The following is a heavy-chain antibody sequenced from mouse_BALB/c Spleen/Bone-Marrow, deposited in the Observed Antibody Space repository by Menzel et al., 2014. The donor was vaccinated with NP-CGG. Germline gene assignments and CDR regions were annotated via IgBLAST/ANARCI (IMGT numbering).Heavy chain of an antibody. CDR2: ISYSGST. V-gene: IGHV3-8*02. CDR3: ARWGGYGNYDAMDY. Sequence: DVQLQESGPSLVKPSQPLSLTCSVTGYSITSGYWNWIRPFPGNKLEYMGYISYSGSTYYNPPLKSRISITRDTSKNQYYLQLNSVTTEDTATYYCARWGGYGNYDAMDYWGQGTSVTVSA. CDR1: GYSITSGY. D-gene: IGHD2-10*02. J-gene: IGHJ4*01.